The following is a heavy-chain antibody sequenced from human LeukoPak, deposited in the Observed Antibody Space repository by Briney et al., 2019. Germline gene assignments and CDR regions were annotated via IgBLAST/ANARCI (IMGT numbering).Heavy chain of an antibody. CDR2: INPNSGGT. Sequence: ASVKVSCKASGYTFTGYYMHWVRQAPGQGLEWMGWINPNSGGTNYAQKVQGRVTMTGATSISTAYMELSRLRSDDTAVYYCAGHHYYDSSGFDYWGQGTLVTVSS. V-gene: IGHV1-2*02. CDR3: AGHHYYDSSGFDY. J-gene: IGHJ4*02. CDR1: GYTFTGYY. D-gene: IGHD3-22*01.